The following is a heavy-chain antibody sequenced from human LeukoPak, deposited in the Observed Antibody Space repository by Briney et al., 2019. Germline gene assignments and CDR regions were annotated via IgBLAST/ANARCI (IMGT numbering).Heavy chain of an antibody. D-gene: IGHD3-10*01. CDR2: IYYSGST. CDR3: ARSDGEYYFDY. J-gene: IGHJ4*02. Sequence: SETLSLTCTVSGGSISSYYWSWIRQPPGKGLEWIGYIYYSGSTNYNPSLRSRVTISVDTSKNQFSLKLSSVTAADTAVYYCARSDGEYYFDYWGQGTLVTVSP. V-gene: IGHV4-59*01. CDR1: GGSISSYY.